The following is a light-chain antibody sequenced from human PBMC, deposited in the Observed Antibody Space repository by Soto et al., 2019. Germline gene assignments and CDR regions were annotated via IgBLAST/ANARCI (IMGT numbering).Light chain of an antibody. CDR3: QQYNNWPPIT. J-gene: IGKJ5*01. V-gene: IGKV3D-15*01. Sequence: MMMTQSPATLSVSPGERVTLSCRTSHSVNSHVAWYQQKPGQAPRLLIYGASTRATGIPARFSGSGSGTEFTLTISSLQSEDFAVYYCQQYNNWPPITFGQGTRLEI. CDR2: GAS. CDR1: HSVNSH.